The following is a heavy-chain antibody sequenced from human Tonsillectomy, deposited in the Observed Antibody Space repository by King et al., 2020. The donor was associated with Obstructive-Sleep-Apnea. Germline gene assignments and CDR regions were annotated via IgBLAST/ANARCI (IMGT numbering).Heavy chain of an antibody. CDR1: GFTFSSYA. V-gene: IGHV3-30*04. D-gene: IGHD5-18*01. J-gene: IGHJ4*02. CDR3: ARETDTAMVKDY. Sequence: VQLVESGGGVVQPGRSLRLSCAASGFTFSSYAMHWVRQAPGKGLEWVAVISYDGSNKYYADSVKGRFTISRDNSKNTLYLQMSSLRAEDTAVYYCARETDTAMVKDYWGQGTLVTVSS. CDR2: ISYDGSNK.